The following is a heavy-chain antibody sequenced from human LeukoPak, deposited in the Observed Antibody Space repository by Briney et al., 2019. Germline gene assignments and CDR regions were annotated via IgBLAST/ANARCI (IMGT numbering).Heavy chain of an antibody. D-gene: IGHD3-10*02. Sequence: PGGSLRLSCAASGFTFSGFAMTWVRQAPGKGLEWVSSIGSDYKTHYSESVKGRFAISRDNSKSTLFLQMNSLRAEDTALYYCAKDLHYYVATDVWGQGTAVTVSS. V-gene: IGHV3-23*01. CDR1: GFTFSGFA. CDR3: AKDLHYYVATDV. J-gene: IGHJ6*02. CDR2: IGSDYKT.